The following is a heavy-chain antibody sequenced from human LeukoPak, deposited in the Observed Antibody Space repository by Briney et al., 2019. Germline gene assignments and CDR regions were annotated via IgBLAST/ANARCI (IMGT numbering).Heavy chain of an antibody. CDR1: GYTFTGYY. V-gene: IGHV1-2*02. CDR2: INPNSGGT. D-gene: IGHD1-26*01. Sequence: GASVKVSCKASGYTFTGYYMHWVRQAPGQGLEWMGWINPNSGGTNYAQKFQGRVTMTRDTSISTAYMELSRLRSDDTAVYYCARDLLGATLYFDYWGQGTLATVSS. J-gene: IGHJ4*02. CDR3: ARDLLGATLYFDY.